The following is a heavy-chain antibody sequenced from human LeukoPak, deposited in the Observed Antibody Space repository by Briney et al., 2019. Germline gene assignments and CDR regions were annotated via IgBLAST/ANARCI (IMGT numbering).Heavy chain of an antibody. CDR1: GDSITSSSYY. CDR3: ARGSNYYDSSGYYGY. J-gene: IGHJ4*02. D-gene: IGHD3-22*01. Sequence: SETLSLTCTVSGDSITSSSYYWGWIRQSPGKGLEWIGSIYHRGTTYYNPSLTSRVTMSVDTSKNQFSLKLSSVTAADTAVYYCARGSNYYDSSGYYGYWGQGTLVTVSS. V-gene: IGHV4-39*01. CDR2: IYHRGTT.